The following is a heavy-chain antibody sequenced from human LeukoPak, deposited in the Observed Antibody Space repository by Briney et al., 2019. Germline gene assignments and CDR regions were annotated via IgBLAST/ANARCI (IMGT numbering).Heavy chain of an antibody. J-gene: IGHJ4*02. Sequence: ASVTVSCKASGYTFTTFGISWVRQAPGQGLEWMGWISAYNGNTNYAQKLQGRVTMTTDTSTSTAYMELRSLRSDDTAVYYCASAVAGTDYWGQGTLVTVSS. D-gene: IGHD6-19*01. CDR3: ASAVAGTDY. CDR1: GYTFTTFG. V-gene: IGHV1-18*01. CDR2: ISAYNGNT.